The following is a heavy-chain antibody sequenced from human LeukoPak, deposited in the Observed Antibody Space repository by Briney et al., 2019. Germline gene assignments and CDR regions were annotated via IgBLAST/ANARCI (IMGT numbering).Heavy chain of an antibody. CDR2: ISGSGGST. V-gene: IGHV3-23*01. CDR3: AKGEDYYDSSGYFVG. CDR1: GFTFSSYA. Sequence: GGSLRLSCVASGFTFSSYAMSWVRQAPGKGLEWVSAISGSGGSTYYADSVKGRFTISRDNSKNTLYLQMNSLRAEDTAVYYCAKGEDYYDSSGYFVGWGQGTLVTASS. D-gene: IGHD3-22*01. J-gene: IGHJ4*02.